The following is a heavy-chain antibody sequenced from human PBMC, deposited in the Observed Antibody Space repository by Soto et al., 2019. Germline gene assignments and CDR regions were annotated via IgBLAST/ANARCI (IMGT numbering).Heavy chain of an antibody. Sequence: ASVKVSCKASGYTFTNNDVSWVRQATGQGLEWMGWMNPGSGDTGYAQKFQGRVTMTRDISIATAYMELTSLTSEDTAVYYCAMYEYSSSLTAGTGMDVWGQVTTVTVSS. CDR3: AMYEYSSSLTAGTGMDV. CDR2: MNPGSGDT. J-gene: IGHJ6*02. CDR1: GYTFTNND. D-gene: IGHD6-6*01. V-gene: IGHV1-8*01.